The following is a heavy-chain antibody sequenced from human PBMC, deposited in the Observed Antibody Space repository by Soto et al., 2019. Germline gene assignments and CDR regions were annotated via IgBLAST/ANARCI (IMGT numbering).Heavy chain of an antibody. Sequence: GSLRLSCAASGFTFSSYAMSWVRQAPGKGLEWVSAISGSGGSTYYADSVKGRFTISRDNSKNTLYLQMNSLRAEDTAVYYCARAGAGARYYYYMDVWGKGTTVTVSS. CDR3: ARAGAGARYYYYMDV. V-gene: IGHV3-23*01. CDR2: ISGSGGST. J-gene: IGHJ6*03. CDR1: GFTFSSYA. D-gene: IGHD3-10*01.